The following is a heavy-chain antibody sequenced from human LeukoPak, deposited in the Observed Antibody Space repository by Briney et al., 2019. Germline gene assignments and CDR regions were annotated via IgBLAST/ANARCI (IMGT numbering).Heavy chain of an antibody. CDR2: INYSGTT. Sequence: SETLSLTCSVSGGSISRSTYYWGWIRQPPGKGLEWIATINYSGTTHYIPSLNSRVTISADTSNNQFSLKVKSVTAADTAVYYCARLCNGSAGTEWFDPWGQGTLVTVSS. D-gene: IGHD6-19*01. CDR3: ARLCNGSAGTEWFDP. J-gene: IGHJ5*02. V-gene: IGHV4-39*07. CDR1: GGSISRSTYY.